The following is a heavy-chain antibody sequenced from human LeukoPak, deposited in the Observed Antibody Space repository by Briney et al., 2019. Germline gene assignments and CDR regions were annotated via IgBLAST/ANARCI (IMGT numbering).Heavy chain of an antibody. D-gene: IGHD2-15*01. CDR3: ARILGYCSGGSCYES. CDR1: GASISSSDYY. V-gene: IGHV4-39*01. Sequence: ASESLSLTYTVSGASISSSDYYWVWIRQPPGKGLEWIGTIYYSGTTYYNPSLKSRVTISVDTSKNQFSLKLSSVTAADTAVYYCARILGYCSGGSCYESWGQGTLVTVSS. CDR2: IYYSGTT. J-gene: IGHJ4*02.